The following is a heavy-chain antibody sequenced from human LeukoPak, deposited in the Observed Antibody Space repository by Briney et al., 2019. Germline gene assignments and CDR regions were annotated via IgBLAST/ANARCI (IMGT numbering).Heavy chain of an antibody. CDR2: ITNGGSGI. CDR1: GFIFSDYY. Sequence: GGSLRLSCAASGFIFSDYYMTWVRQAPGKGLEPISYITNGGSGIFYADSVKDRFTISRDNAKNSLYLHMSSLGVEDTAVYYCARERGSSWFYQAFDLWGQGALVIVSS. CDR3: ARERGSSWFYQAFDL. D-gene: IGHD6-13*01. V-gene: IGHV3-11*01. J-gene: IGHJ4*02.